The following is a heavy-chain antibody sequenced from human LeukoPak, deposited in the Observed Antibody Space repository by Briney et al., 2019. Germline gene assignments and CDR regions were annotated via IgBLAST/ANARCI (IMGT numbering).Heavy chain of an antibody. J-gene: IGHJ4*02. Sequence: PGGSLRLSCAASGFTLSGYDMHWVRQVTGKGLEWVSGIGIGGVIYYAGSVKGRFTISRENAKNSLYLQMSSLRAEDTAVYYCVKDSRASGRGGDFDYWGQGTLVTVSS. CDR3: VKDSRASGRGGDFDY. V-gene: IGHV3-13*01. CDR1: GFTLSGYD. D-gene: IGHD3-10*01. CDR2: IGIGGVI.